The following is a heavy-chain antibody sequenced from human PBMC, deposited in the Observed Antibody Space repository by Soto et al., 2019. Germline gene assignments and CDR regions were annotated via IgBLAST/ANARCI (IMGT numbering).Heavy chain of an antibody. Sequence: KPSETLSLTCTVSGGSISSYYWSWIRQPAGKGLEWIGRIYTSGSTNYNPSLKSRVTMSVDTSKNQFSLKLSSVTAADTAVYYCARSIAARPGLYYYYYGMDVWGQGTTVTVSS. D-gene: IGHD6-6*01. CDR2: IYTSGST. CDR3: ARSIAARPGLYYYYYGMDV. J-gene: IGHJ6*02. CDR1: GGSISSYY. V-gene: IGHV4-4*07.